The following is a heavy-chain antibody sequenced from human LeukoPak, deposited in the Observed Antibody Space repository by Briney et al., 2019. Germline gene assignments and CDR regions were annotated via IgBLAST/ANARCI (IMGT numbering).Heavy chain of an antibody. CDR1: GFTFSSYA. J-gene: IGHJ5*02. CDR3: AKEYSSQSWLERWFDP. Sequence: GGSLRLSCAASGFTFSSYAMSWVRQAPGKGLEWVSAISGSGGSTYYADSVKGRFTISRDNSKNTLYLQMNSLRAEDTAVYYCAKEYSSQSWLERWFDPWGQGTLVTVSS. V-gene: IGHV3-23*01. D-gene: IGHD6-19*01. CDR2: ISGSGGST.